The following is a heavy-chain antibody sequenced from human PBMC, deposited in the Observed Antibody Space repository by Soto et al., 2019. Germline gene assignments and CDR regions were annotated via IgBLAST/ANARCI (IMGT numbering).Heavy chain of an antibody. D-gene: IGHD4-17*01. CDR3: AGGPDYGDYDA. Sequence: SETLSLTCSVSNGSFSDYQWTWIRQSPDKGLEWIGEISHTGDTNSKPSLRSRLTMSVDTSKNQFSLKLSSVTSADTAVYSCAGGPDYGDYDAWGQGTLVTVSS. V-gene: IGHV4-34*01. J-gene: IGHJ5*02. CDR1: NGSFSDYQ. CDR2: ISHTGDT.